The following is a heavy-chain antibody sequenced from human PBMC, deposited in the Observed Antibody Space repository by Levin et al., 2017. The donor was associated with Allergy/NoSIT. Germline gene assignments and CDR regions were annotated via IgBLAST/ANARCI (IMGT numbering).Heavy chain of an antibody. J-gene: IGHJ4*02. Sequence: GESLKISCAASGFTFSNYAMHWVRQAPGKGPEWVAVISYDGSGKYYADSVKGRFTISRDNSKKTLYLQVNSLKPEDTAVYYCAVQRSPGIVDATMGFDYWGQGTLVTVSS. V-gene: IGHV3-30-3*01. CDR1: GFTFSNYA. D-gene: IGHD1-26*01. CDR3: AVQRSPGIVDATMGFDY. CDR2: ISYDGSGK.